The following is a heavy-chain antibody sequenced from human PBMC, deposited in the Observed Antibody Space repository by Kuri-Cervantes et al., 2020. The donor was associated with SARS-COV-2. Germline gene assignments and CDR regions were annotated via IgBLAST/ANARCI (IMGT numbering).Heavy chain of an antibody. D-gene: IGHD4-23*01. Sequence: APVKVSCKASGYTFTTYGISWVRQAPGRGLEWMGYINPNNGNTNYAQIIQGRVTMTTDTSTNTAYMELRSLRSFDTAVYFCARSHTLYGGNSSPWDYWGQGTLVTVSS. CDR1: GYTFTTYG. CDR3: ARSHTLYGGNSSPWDY. J-gene: IGHJ4*01. CDR2: INPNNGNT. V-gene: IGHV1-18*01.